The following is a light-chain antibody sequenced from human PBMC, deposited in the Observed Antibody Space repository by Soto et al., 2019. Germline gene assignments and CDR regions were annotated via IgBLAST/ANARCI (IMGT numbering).Light chain of an antibody. J-gene: IGKJ1*01. CDR1: QSISSW. V-gene: IGKV1-5*03. CDR3: QSQT. CDR2: KAS. Sequence: DIQMTQSPSTLSASVGDRVTITCRASQSISSWLAWYQQKPGKAPKLLIYKASSLESGVPSRFSGSGSGTEFTLTISSLQPYDCATYYCQSQTFGQGTKVEIK.